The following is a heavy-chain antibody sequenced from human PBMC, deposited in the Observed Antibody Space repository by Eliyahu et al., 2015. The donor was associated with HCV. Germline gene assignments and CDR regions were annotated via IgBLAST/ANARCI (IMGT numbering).Heavy chain of an antibody. CDR2: ISSSSSYT. D-gene: IGHD2-2*01. CDR3: ARDRPAATNFDP. V-gene: IGHV3-11*06. CDR1: GFTFSDYY. Sequence: QVQLVESGGGLVKPGGSLXLSCAASGFTFSDYYMSWIRPGPGKGLGWVSYISSSSSYTNYADSVKGRFTISRDNAKNSLYLQMNSLRAEDTAVYYCARDRPAATNFDPWGQGTLVTVSS. J-gene: IGHJ5*02.